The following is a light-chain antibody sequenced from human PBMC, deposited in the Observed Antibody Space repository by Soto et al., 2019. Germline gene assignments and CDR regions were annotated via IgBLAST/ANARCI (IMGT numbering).Light chain of an antibody. V-gene: IGKV3D-20*02. CDR3: HQRSNLALT. CDR2: GAS. J-gene: IGKJ3*01. Sequence: EIVLTQSPATLSLSPGERATLSCRASQSVSSSYLAWYQQKPCQAPRLLIYGASSRATGIPDRFSGSGSGTDFPLTHSSLEPEDFAVYYCHQRSNLALTFGPGTKVDIK. CDR1: QSVSSSY.